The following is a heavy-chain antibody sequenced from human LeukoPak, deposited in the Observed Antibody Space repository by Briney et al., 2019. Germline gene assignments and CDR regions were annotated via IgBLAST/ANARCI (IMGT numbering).Heavy chain of an antibody. V-gene: IGHV3-66*01. CDR3: AVYGSGSYDAFDI. Sequence: GSLRLSCAASGFTVSSNYMSWVRQAPGKGLEWVSVIYSGGSTYYADSVKGRFTISRDNSKNTLYLQMNSLRAEDTAVYYCAVYGSGSYDAFDIWGQGTMVTVSS. CDR2: IYSGGST. CDR1: GFTVSSNY. J-gene: IGHJ3*02. D-gene: IGHD3-10*01.